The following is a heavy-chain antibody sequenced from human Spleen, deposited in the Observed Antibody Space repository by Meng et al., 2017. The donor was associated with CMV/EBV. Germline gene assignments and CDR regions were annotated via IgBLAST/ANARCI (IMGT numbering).Heavy chain of an antibody. CDR3: ARTSSYTSGYSRDYFDY. D-gene: IGHD3-22*01. CDR2: INPNIGGT. Sequence: ASVKVSCKASGGTFSSYAISWVRQAPGQGLEWMGWINPNIGGTNYAQKFQGRVTLTRDTSISTAYMELSSLRSDDTAVYYCARTSSYTSGYSRDYFDYWGQGTLVTVSS. J-gene: IGHJ4*02. CDR1: GGTFSSYA. V-gene: IGHV1-2*02.